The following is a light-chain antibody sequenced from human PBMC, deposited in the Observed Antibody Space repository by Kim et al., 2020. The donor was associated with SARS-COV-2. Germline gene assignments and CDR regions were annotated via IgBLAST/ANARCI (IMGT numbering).Light chain of an antibody. Sequence: APGKTARITCGGNNIASNSGHWYQQKPGQAPGLVIYYDSDRPSGIPERFSGPNSGNTATLTISRVEAGDEADYYCQVWDSSSDPAVFGGGTQLTVL. CDR1: NIASNS. V-gene: IGLV3-21*04. CDR3: QVWDSSSDPAV. J-gene: IGLJ2*01. CDR2: YDS.